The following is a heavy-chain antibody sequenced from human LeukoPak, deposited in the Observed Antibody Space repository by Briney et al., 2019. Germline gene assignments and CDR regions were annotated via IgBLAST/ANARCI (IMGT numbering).Heavy chain of an antibody. J-gene: IGHJ4*02. Sequence: GGSLRLSCAASGFTSSSYAMNWVRQAPGKGLEWVSGIGAGGTFTYYADSVKGRFTIFRDNSRNTLYLQMNSLRADDTAVYYCAEDLDYTTYGYYFDYWGQGTLVTVSS. V-gene: IGHV3-23*01. D-gene: IGHD4-11*01. CDR3: AEDLDYTTYGYYFDY. CDR1: GFTSSSYA. CDR2: IGAGGTFT.